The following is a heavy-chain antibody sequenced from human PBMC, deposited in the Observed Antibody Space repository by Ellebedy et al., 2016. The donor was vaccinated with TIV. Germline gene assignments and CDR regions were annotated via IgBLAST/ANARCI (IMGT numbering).Heavy chain of an antibody. D-gene: IGHD3-3*01. V-gene: IGHV1-46*04. Sequence: AASVTVSCKASVYTFTRYYMHWVRQAPGQGLEWMGIVNPSGGSTSYAQKLQGRVTMTRDTSTSTVYMELSSLRSEDTAVYYCARDDLEDFWSGYPDYWGQGTLVTVSS. CDR1: VYTFTRYY. CDR3: ARDDLEDFWSGYPDY. CDR2: VNPSGGST. J-gene: IGHJ4*02.